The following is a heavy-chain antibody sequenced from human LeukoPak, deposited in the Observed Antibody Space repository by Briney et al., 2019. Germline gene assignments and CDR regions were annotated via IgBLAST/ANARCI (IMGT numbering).Heavy chain of an antibody. Sequence: ASVKVSCKASGYTFTSYGISWVREAPGQGLEWMGWISAYNGNTNYAQKLQGRVTMTTDTSTSTAYMELRSLRSDDTAVYNCAGSFGSGWSQYYFDYGGQGTLVTVSS. CDR3: AGSFGSGWSQYYFDY. D-gene: IGHD6-19*01. CDR1: GYTFTSYG. CDR2: ISAYNGNT. V-gene: IGHV1-18*01. J-gene: IGHJ4*02.